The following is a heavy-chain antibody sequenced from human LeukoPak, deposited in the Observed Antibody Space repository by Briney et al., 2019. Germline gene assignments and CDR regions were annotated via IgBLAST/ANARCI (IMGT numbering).Heavy chain of an antibody. D-gene: IGHD6-13*01. V-gene: IGHV4-38-2*02. J-gene: IGHJ6*03. Sequence: SETLSLTCTVSGYSISSGYYWGWIRQPPGKGLEWIGSIYHSGSTYYNPSLKSRVTISVDTSKNQFSLKLSSVTAADTAVYYCARPYSSSWYYYYYYMDVWGKGTTVTISS. CDR2: IYHSGST. CDR3: ARPYSSSWYYYYYYMDV. CDR1: GYSISSGYY.